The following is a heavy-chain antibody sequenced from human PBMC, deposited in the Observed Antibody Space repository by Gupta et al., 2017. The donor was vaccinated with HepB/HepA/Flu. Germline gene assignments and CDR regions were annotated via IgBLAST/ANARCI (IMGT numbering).Heavy chain of an antibody. Sequence: EVQLLESGGGLVQPGGSMRLSCEASGFTFSTYGMSWVRQAPGKGLVWISGISGSGDRTYYAESVKGRFTISRDYSKNTVSLQVNSRRAEDTAVYYCAKVRWSTTGPIDPFYFWGQGTQVTVSS. V-gene: IGHV3-23*01. D-gene: IGHD1-1*01. CDR3: AKVRWSTTGPIDPFYF. CDR2: ISGSGDRT. CDR1: GFTFSTYG. J-gene: IGHJ4*02.